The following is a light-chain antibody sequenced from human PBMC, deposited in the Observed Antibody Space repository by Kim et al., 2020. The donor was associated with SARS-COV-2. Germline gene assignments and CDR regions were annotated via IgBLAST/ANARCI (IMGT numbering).Light chain of an antibody. J-gene: IGLJ3*02. CDR3: HTWVTGVHV. CDR1: SGHSNYA. V-gene: IGLV4-69*01. CDR2: LNSDGSH. Sequence: QLVLTQSPSASASLGASVKLTCTLDSGHSNYAIAWHQQQPEKGPRYLMKLNSDGSHSKGDGIPDRFSGSSSGAERYLTISSLQSEDKADYYCHTWVTGVHVFGGGTRLTVL.